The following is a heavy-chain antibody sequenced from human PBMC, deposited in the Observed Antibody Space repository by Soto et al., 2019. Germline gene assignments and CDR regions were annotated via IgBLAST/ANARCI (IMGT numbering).Heavy chain of an antibody. Sequence: QVQLVESGGGVVQPGRSLRLSCAASGLTFSSYGMHWVRQAPGKGLEWVAVIWSDGSNKYYADSVKGRFTISRDNSKNTLYLQMNSQRVEDTAVYYCASAAGAYDNWGQGTLVTVSS. D-gene: IGHD1-26*01. J-gene: IGHJ4*02. CDR1: GLTFSSYG. CDR2: IWSDGSNK. V-gene: IGHV3-33*01. CDR3: ASAAGAYDN.